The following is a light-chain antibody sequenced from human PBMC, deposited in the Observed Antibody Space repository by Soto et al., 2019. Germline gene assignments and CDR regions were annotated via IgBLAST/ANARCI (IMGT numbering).Light chain of an antibody. CDR2: DAS. V-gene: IGKV1-33*01. J-gene: IGKJ3*01. CDR1: QDISNY. CDR3: QQYDNLPFT. Sequence: DIQMTQSPSSLSASVGDRVTITCQASQDISNYLNWYQQKPGKAPKLLIYDASNLETGVPSRFSGSGSGTDFTFTISRLQPEDIATYYCQQYDNLPFTFGPGTKLDIK.